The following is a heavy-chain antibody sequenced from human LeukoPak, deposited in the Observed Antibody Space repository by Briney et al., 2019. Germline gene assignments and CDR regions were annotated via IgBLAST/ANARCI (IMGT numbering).Heavy chain of an antibody. V-gene: IGHV3-15*01. CDR2: IKSKTDGGTT. CDR1: GFTFSNAW. J-gene: IGHJ4*02. D-gene: IGHD6-25*01. CDR3: ARVRSDYYFDY. Sequence: GGSLRLSCAASGFTFSNAWMSWVRQAPGKGLEWVGRIKSKTDGGTTDYAAPVKGRFTISRDDSKNTLYLQMNSLKTEDTAVYYCARVRSDYYFDYWGQGTLVTVSS.